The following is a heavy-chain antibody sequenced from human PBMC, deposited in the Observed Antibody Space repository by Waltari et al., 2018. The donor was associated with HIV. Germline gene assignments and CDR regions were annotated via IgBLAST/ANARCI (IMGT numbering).Heavy chain of an antibody. CDR1: GGSISSSY. CDR3: ARDGGLSSSWYARDWYFDL. CDR2: IYYSGST. D-gene: IGHD6-13*01. J-gene: IGHJ2*01. Sequence: QVQLQESGPGLVKPSETLSLTCTVSGGSISSSYWIWLRQPPGKGLEWIGYIYYSGSTNYNPSLKSRVTISVDTSKNQFSLKLSSVTAADTAVYYCARDGGLSSSWYARDWYFDLWGRGTLVTVSS. V-gene: IGHV4-59*01.